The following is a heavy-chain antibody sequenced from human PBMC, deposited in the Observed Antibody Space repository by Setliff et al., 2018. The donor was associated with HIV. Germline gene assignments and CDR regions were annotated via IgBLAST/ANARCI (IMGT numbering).Heavy chain of an antibody. CDR2: IKQDGSEK. V-gene: IGHV3-7*03. CDR1: GFTFSSYW. J-gene: IGHJ6*03. D-gene: IGHD3-3*01. Sequence: GGSLRLSCAASGFTFSSYWMSWVRQAPGKGLEWVANIKQDGSEKYYVDSVKGRFTISRDNAKNSLYLQMNSLRAEDTAVYYCARDRASVRDTIFGGAQYYYYMDVWGKGTTVTVSS. CDR3: ARDRASVRDTIFGGAQYYYYMDV.